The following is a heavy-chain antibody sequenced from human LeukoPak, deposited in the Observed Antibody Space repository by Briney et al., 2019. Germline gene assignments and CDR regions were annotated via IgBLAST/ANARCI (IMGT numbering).Heavy chain of an antibody. J-gene: IGHJ5*02. CDR1: GFTFSNAW. CDR3: TTDITMIVVVTSS. D-gene: IGHD3-22*01. CDR2: IKSKTDGGTT. V-gene: IGHV3-15*01. Sequence: GGSLRLSCAASGFTFSNAWMSWVRQAPGKGLEWVGRIKSKTDGGTTDYAAPVKGRFTISRDDSKNTLYLRMNSLKTEDTAVYYCTTDITMIVVVTSSWGQGTLVTVSS.